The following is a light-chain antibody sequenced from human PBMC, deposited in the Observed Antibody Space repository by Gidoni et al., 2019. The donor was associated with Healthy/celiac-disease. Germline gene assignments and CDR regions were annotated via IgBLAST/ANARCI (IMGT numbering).Light chain of an antibody. CDR3: QQSYSTLWT. CDR2: AAS. J-gene: IGKJ1*01. Sequence: DIQMNQSPSSLSASVGDRVTITCRASQSISSYLNWYQQTPGKAPKLLIYAASSLQSVVPSRFSGSVSGTDFPLTISSLQPEDFATYYCQQSYSTLWTFGQGTKVEIK. V-gene: IGKV1-39*01. CDR1: QSISSY.